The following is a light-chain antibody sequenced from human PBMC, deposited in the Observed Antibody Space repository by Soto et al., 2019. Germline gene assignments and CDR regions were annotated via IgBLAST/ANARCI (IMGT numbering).Light chain of an antibody. V-gene: IGLV2-14*01. Sequence: QSVLTQPASVSGPPGQSIAISCSGTSCDVGGYDYVSWYQQHPGKAPKLMIYDVSNRPSGISTRFSASKSGNTASLTISGLQAEDEADYYCSSYTSSGSYVFGTGTKSPS. CDR3: SSYTSSGSYV. CDR2: DVS. CDR1: SCDVGGYDY. J-gene: IGLJ1*01.